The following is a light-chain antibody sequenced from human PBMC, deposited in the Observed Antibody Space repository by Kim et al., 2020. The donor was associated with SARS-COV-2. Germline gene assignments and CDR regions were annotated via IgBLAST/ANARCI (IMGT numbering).Light chain of an antibody. V-gene: IGKV3-20*01. CDR3: QQYGNMYS. J-gene: IGKJ2*03. CDR1: QTISNTY. CDR2: GAI. Sequence: SLSPGERATLSCRASQTISNTYLAWFQQKPGQVPRLLIYGAINRAAGIPDRFSGSGSGTDFTRTISRLDPEDFAVYYCQQYGNMYSFGQGTKLEI.